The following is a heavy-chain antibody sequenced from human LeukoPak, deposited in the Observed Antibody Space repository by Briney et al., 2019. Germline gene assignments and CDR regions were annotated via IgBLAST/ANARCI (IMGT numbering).Heavy chain of an antibody. CDR2: ISGSGGST. Sequence: PGGSLRLSCAASGFTFSSYAMSWVRQAPGKGLEWVSAISGSGGSTYYADSVKGRFTISRDNSKNTLYLQMNSLRAEDTAVYYCAKDERASGDQPWFYYYGMDVWGQGTTVTVSS. V-gene: IGHV3-23*01. CDR1: GFTFSSYA. D-gene: IGHD2-15*01. J-gene: IGHJ6*02. CDR3: AKDERASGDQPWFYYYGMDV.